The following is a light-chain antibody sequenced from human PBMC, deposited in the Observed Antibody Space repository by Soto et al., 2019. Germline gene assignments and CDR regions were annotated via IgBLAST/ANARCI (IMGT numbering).Light chain of an antibody. Sequence: EIVLTQSPGTLSLSPGERATLSCRASQSVSSNNLAWYQQRPGQAPRVVIYGASTRATGIPERFSGSGSGTDFTLTISRLEPEDFAVYYCQQYYSTPYTFGQGTKLEIK. CDR2: GAS. V-gene: IGKV3-20*01. CDR3: QQYYSTPYT. J-gene: IGKJ2*01. CDR1: QSVSSNN.